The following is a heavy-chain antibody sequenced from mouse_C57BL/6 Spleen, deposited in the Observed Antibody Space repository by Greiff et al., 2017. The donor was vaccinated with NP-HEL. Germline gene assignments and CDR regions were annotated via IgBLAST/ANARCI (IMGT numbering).Heavy chain of an antibody. Sequence: QVQLQQPGAELVMPGASVKLSCKASGYTFTSYWMHWVKQRPGQGLEWIGEIDPSDSYTNYNQKFKGKSTLTVDKSSSTAYMQLSSLTSEDSAVYYSARGGYYGGYFDYWGQGTTLTVSS. CDR1: GYTFTSYW. CDR2: IDPSDSYT. J-gene: IGHJ2*01. D-gene: IGHD1-1*01. CDR3: ARGGYYGGYFDY. V-gene: IGHV1-69*01.